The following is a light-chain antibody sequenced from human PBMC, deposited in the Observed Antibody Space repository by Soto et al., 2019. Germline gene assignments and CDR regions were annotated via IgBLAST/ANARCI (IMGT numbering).Light chain of an antibody. V-gene: IGKV1-5*01. CDR1: ESIRTW. Sequence: DIQMTQSPSTLSASIGDRVTITCRASESIRTWLAWYQHKPGKAPKLLIYAASTLQSGVPSRFSGSGSGTEFTLTISSLFPDDFATYYCQQYNSYSFGQGTKVDNK. CDR2: AAS. J-gene: IGKJ1*01. CDR3: QQYNSYS.